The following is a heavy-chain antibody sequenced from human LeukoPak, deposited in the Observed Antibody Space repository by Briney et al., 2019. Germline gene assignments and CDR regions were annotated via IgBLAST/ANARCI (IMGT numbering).Heavy chain of an antibody. D-gene: IGHD1-7*01. V-gene: IGHV4-61*02. CDR3: AGVIGNYDGRLDY. CDR1: GASVSRGSYY. Sequence: SETLSLTCTVSGASVSRGSYYWNWIRQPAGKGLEWIGRIYTSGSTNYNPSLKSRFTISLDTSKNRFSLKLSSVTAADTAMYYCAGVIGNYDGRLDYWGQGTLVTVSS. CDR2: IYTSGST. J-gene: IGHJ4*02.